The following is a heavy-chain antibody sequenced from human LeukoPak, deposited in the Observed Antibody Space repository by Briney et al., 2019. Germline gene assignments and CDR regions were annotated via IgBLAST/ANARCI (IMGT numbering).Heavy chain of an antibody. CDR2: IYPGYSDT. CDR3: ARVFSSGWHYYYYGMDV. J-gene: IGHJ6*02. CDR1: GYSFTRYW. V-gene: IGHV5-51*01. Sequence: GESLKLSCKGSGYSFTRYWIGWARQLTGKGLEWMGIIYPGYSDTRYSPSCQGQVTISADKSISTAYLEWSSLKASDTAMYYCARVFSSGWHYYYYGMDVWGQGTTVTVSS. D-gene: IGHD6-19*01.